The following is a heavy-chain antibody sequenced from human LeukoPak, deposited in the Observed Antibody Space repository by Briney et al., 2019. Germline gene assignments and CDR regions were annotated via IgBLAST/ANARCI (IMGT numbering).Heavy chain of an antibody. CDR3: ATLPKYYYDSSGYYSNWFDP. V-gene: IGHV5-10-1*01. D-gene: IGHD3-22*01. CDR1: GYSFTSYW. CDR2: IDPSDSYT. J-gene: IGHJ5*02. Sequence: GESLRISCKGSGYSFTSYWISWVRQMPGKGLEWMGRIDPSDSYTNYSTSFQGHVTISADKSISTAYLQWSSLKASDTAMYYCATLPKYYYDSSGYYSNWFDPWGQGTLVTVSS.